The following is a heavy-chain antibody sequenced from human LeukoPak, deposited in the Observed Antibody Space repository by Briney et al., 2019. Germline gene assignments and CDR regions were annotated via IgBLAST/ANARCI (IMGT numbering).Heavy chain of an antibody. CDR2: VSYDGSDK. J-gene: IGHJ4*02. V-gene: IGHV3-30*18. CDR3: AKDEIREVNAGFDY. CDR1: GFTFSTYG. D-gene: IGHD1-26*01. Sequence: GGSLRLSCAASGFTFSTYGMHWVRQAPGKGLEWVAVVSYDGSDKYYADSGKGRFTISRDNSKNTLYLQMNSLRAEDTAVYYCAKDEIREVNAGFDYWGQGTLVTVSS.